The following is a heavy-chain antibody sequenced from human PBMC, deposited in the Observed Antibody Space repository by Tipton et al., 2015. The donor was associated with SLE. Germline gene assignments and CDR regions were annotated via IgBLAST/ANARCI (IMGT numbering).Heavy chain of an antibody. D-gene: IGHD4-11*01. V-gene: IGHV4-39*07. CDR3: AREGYSNSFDF. Sequence: TLSLTCTVSGDSMSSSSYYWGWIRQAPGKGLEWIGGIYFTGGPFYNPSLESRVAMSVDTSKNQFSLKLTSVTAADTAVYYCAREGYSNSFDFWGQGTLVAVSS. J-gene: IGHJ4*02. CDR2: IYFTGGP. CDR1: GDSMSSSSYY.